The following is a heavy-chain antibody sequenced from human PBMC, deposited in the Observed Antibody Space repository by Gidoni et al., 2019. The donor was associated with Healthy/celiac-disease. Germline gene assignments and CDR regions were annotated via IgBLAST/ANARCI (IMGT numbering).Heavy chain of an antibody. V-gene: IGHV3-23*01. CDR1: GFTFGSYA. D-gene: IGHD3-3*01. J-gene: IGHJ4*02. CDR2: ISGSGGST. Sequence: EVQLLESGGGLVEPGGSLRLSCAASGFTFGSYAMSWVRQAPGKGLEWVSAISGSGGSTYYADSVKGRFTISRDNSKNTLYLQMNSLRAEDTAVYYCAKDSANYDFWSGPAGFDYWGQGTLVTVSS. CDR3: AKDSANYDFWSGPAGFDY.